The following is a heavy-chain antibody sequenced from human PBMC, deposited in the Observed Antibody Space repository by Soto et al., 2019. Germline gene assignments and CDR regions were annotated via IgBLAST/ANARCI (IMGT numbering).Heavy chain of an antibody. V-gene: IGHV3-30*03. CDR2: ISFDGSNK. CDR1: GVTFDTRA. J-gene: IGHJ4*02. CDR3: AIDYGFWSGYFDY. D-gene: IGHD3-3*01. Sequence: PGGSLRLSCAASGVTFDTRAIHWLRQAPGQGLEWVAVISFDGSNKRYVDSVEGRFSISRDNSKTTSYLEMNGLKPEDTALYYCAIDYGFWSGYFDYWGQGT.